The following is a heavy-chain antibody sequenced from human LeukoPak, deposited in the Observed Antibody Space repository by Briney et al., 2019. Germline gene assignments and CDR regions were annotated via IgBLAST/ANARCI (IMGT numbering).Heavy chain of an antibody. D-gene: IGHD4-17*01. CDR3: ARDLYGDYPHEGDY. CDR2: IIPIFGTA. CDR1: GYTFTSYG. V-gene: IGHV1-69*13. Sequence: SVKVSCKASGYTFTSYGISWVRQAPGQGLEWMGGIIPIFGTANYAQKFQGRVTITADESTSTAYMELSSLRSEDTAVYYCARDLYGDYPHEGDYWGQGTLVTVSS. J-gene: IGHJ4*02.